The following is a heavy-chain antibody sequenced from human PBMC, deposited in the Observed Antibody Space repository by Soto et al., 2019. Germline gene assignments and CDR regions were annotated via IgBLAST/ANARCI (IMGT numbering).Heavy chain of an antibody. D-gene: IGHD3-9*01. CDR3: ARRDCDILTGYYHFDY. CDR2: IYPGDSDT. CDR1: GYSFTSYW. V-gene: IGHV5-51*01. J-gene: IGHJ4*02. Sequence: GESLKISCKGSGYSFTSYWIGWVRKMPGKGLEWKGIIYPGDSDTRYSPSFQVHITISDDKSISTACLQWSTLKASYTALYYCARRDCDILTGYYHFDYWGQGTPVTVSS.